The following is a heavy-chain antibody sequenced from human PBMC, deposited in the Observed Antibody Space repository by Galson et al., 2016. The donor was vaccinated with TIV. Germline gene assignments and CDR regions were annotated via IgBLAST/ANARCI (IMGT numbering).Heavy chain of an antibody. CDR1: GGTFTSFA. CDR3: ARDGEVGSSDYDH. J-gene: IGHJ4*02. Sequence: SVKVSCKASGGTFTSFAISWVRQSRGQGLEWMGIINPSGGSTSYAQKFQGRVTMTRVTSTSTVYMELSSLRSEDTAVYYCARDGEVGSSDYDHWGQGTLVSVSS. CDR2: INPSGGST. D-gene: IGHD3-22*01. V-gene: IGHV1-46*01.